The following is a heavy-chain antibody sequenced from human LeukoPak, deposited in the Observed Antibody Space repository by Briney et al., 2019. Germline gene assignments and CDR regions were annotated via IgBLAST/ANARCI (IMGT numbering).Heavy chain of an antibody. CDR3: ARDTRHGYSSGWTDDAFDI. Sequence: SETLSLTCAVSGGSISSSNWWSWVRQPPEKGLEWIGEIYHSGSTNYNPSLKSRVTISVDKSKNQFSLKLSSVTAADTAVYYCARDTRHGYSSGWTDDAFDIWGQGTMVTVSS. CDR1: GGSISSSNW. J-gene: IGHJ3*02. D-gene: IGHD6-19*01. V-gene: IGHV4-4*02. CDR2: IYHSGST.